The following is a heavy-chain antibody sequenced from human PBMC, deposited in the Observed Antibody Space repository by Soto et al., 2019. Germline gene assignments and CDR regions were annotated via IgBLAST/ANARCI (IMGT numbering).Heavy chain of an antibody. CDR2: IIPNSGGT. CDR1: GYAFSGVL. D-gene: IGHD3-16*01. V-gene: IGHV1-2*02. CDR3: AIRHGSAVFD. Sequence: VTLSFIASGYAFSGVLINWCRLAPGQGLEWMGWIIPNSGGTNYAQKLQGRVTMTRDTSISTAYMELSSLSSDDSAIAYCAIRHGSAVFD. J-gene: IGHJ4*01.